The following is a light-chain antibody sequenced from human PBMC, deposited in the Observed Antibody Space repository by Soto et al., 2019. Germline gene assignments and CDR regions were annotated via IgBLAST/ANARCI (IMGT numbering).Light chain of an antibody. Sequence: QSALTQPASVSGSPGQSITISCTGTSSDVGGYNYVSWYQQHPGKAPKLMIYDVTDRPSGDSRRFSGSKSGNTASLTISGLQAEDEGDYYCSSYTGSSTLNVFGTGTKVTVL. CDR2: DVT. CDR1: SSDVGGYNY. J-gene: IGLJ1*01. V-gene: IGLV2-14*01. CDR3: SSYTGSSTLNV.